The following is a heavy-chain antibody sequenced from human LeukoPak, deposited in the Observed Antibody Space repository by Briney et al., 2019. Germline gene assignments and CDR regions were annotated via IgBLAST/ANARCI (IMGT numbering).Heavy chain of an antibody. V-gene: IGHV3-23*01. CDR1: GFTFSGFA. CDR3: VKTMGAIDHDY. J-gene: IGHJ4*02. CDR2: VSDRGFST. D-gene: IGHD1-26*01. Sequence: PGGSLRLSCAASGFTFSGFAMSWVRQAPGKGLEWVSTVSDRGFSTYYADSVKGRFAISRDTSKNTVYLQMNSLRVEDTAVYYCVKTMGAIDHDYWGQGALVTVSS.